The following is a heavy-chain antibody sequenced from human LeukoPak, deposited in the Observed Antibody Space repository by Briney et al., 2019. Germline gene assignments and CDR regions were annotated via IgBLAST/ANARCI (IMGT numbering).Heavy chain of an antibody. Sequence: GGSLRLSCAASGFNFSTYWMTWVRQVPGKGLEWVANIKEDGSEIYYVDAVKGRFSISRDNAKTSLYLQMNNLSVADTAVYYCVTDQTGRHPYFFDYWGQGTLVTVST. J-gene: IGHJ4*02. CDR1: GFNFSTYW. V-gene: IGHV3-7*01. D-gene: IGHD3-10*01. CDR2: IKEDGSEI. CDR3: VTDQTGRHPYFFDY.